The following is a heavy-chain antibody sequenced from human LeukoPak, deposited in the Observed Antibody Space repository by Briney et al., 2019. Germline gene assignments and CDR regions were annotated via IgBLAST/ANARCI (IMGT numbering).Heavy chain of an antibody. Sequence: PGGSLRLSFAASGFTFSSYWMSWVRQAPGKGLEWVANIKQDGSEKYYVDSVKGRFTISRDNAKNSLYLQMNSLRAEDTAVYYCARVGHLYSGYDDYWGQGTLVTVSS. V-gene: IGHV3-7*01. CDR1: GFTFSSYW. J-gene: IGHJ4*02. CDR2: IKQDGSEK. D-gene: IGHD5-12*01. CDR3: ARVGHLYSGYDDY.